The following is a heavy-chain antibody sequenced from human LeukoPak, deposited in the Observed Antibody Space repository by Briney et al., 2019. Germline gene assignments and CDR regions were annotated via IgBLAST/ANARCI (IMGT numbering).Heavy chain of an antibody. CDR2: ISSSGSTI. CDR1: GFTFSSYE. D-gene: IGHD1-26*01. Sequence: GGSLRLSCAASGFTFSSYEMNWVRQAPGKGLEWVSHISSSGSTIYYADSVKGRFTISRDNAKNSLYLQMNSLRAEDTAVYYCASLIAGGRGAENWFDPWGQGTLVTVSS. J-gene: IGHJ5*02. CDR3: ASLIAGGRGAENWFDP. V-gene: IGHV3-48*03.